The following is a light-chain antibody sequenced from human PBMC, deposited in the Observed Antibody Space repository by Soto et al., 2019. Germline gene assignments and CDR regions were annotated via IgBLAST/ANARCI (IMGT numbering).Light chain of an antibody. V-gene: IGLV2-14*01. CDR2: EVT. Sequence: QSALTQPASVSGSPGQSITSSCTGTSSDVGGYNFVSWYQQHPGKAPKLMIYEVTNRPSGVSNRFSGSKSGNTASLTISGLQAEDEADYYCSSYTSSSTPIVFGGGTQLTVL. J-gene: IGLJ3*02. CDR3: SSYTSSSTPIV. CDR1: SSDVGGYNF.